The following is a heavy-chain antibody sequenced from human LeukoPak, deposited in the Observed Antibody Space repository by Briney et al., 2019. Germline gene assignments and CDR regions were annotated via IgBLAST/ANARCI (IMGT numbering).Heavy chain of an antibody. V-gene: IGHV3-21*01. CDR2: ISSSSSYI. J-gene: IGHJ6*01. D-gene: IGHD2-15*01. Sequence: GGSLRLSCAASVFTFSSYTMNWVRQAPGKGLEWVSYISSSSSYIYYADSVKGRFTISRDNAENSLYLQMNSLRAEDTAVYYCARGSEGYCSGGGCYYGMDVWGQGTTVTVSS. CDR3: ARGSEGYCSGGGCYYGMDV. CDR1: VFTFSSYT.